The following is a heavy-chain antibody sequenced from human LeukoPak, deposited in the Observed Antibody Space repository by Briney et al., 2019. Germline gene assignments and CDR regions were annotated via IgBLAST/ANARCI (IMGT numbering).Heavy chain of an antibody. V-gene: IGHV3-23*01. D-gene: IGHD4-23*01. CDR3: AKTPYGGNSMGGYYFDY. J-gene: IGHJ4*02. CDR2: ISNNGGYT. Sequence: GGSLRLSCAASGFTFSTYSMNWVRQAPGKGLEWVSAISNNGGYTYYADSVQGRFTISRDNSKSTLCLQMNSLRAEDTAVYYCAKTPYGGNSMGGYYFDYWGQGTLVTVSS. CDR1: GFTFSTYS.